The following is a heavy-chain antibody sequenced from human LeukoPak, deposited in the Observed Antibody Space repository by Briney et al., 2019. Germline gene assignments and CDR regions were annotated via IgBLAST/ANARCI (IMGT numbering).Heavy chain of an antibody. CDR1: GGSFSGYC. V-gene: IGHV4-34*01. Sequence: KPSETLSLTCAVYGGSFSGYCWSWIRQPPGKGLEWIGEINHSGSTNYNPSLKSRVTISVDTSKNQFSLKLSSVTAADTAVYYCARQPYSTPFDYWGQGTLVTVSS. J-gene: IGHJ4*02. CDR2: INHSGST. D-gene: IGHD4-11*01. CDR3: ARQPYSTPFDY.